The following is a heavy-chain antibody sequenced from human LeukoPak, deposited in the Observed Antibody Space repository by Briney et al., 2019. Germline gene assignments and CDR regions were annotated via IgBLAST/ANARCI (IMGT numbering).Heavy chain of an antibody. CDR3: ATTGYCSSTSCTDY. J-gene: IGHJ4*02. CDR1: GFTFSSYA. V-gene: IGHV3-23*01. Sequence: GGSLRLSCAASGFTFSSYAMSWVRQAPGKGLEWVSAISGGGVTTYYADSVKGRFTISRDNSKNTLYLQMNSLRAEDTAVYYCATTGYCSSTSCTDYWGQGTLVTVSS. D-gene: IGHD2-2*01. CDR2: ISGGGVTT.